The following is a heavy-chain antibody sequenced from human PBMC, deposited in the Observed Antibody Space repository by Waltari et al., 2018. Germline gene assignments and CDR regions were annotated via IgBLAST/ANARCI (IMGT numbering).Heavy chain of an antibody. D-gene: IGHD6-19*01. Sequence: EVQLVESGGGLVQPGGSLRLSCAASGFAFSSYWMSWVRQAPGKGLEWLANIKQEGSDTYDVDSVKGRFTMSRDNAENSLFLQMDSLGAEDTAVYFCARGRYAGGWYPDYFDYWGQGTLVTVSP. CDR2: IKQEGSDT. CDR3: ARGRYAGGWYPDYFDY. CDR1: GFAFSSYW. V-gene: IGHV3-7*04. J-gene: IGHJ4*02.